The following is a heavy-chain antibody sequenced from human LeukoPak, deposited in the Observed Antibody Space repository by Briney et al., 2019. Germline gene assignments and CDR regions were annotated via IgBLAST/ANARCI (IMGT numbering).Heavy chain of an antibody. J-gene: IGHJ6*02. CDR1: GFTFSSYG. CDR2: ISYDGSNK. D-gene: IGHD2-2*01. V-gene: IGHV3-30*18. Sequence: PGGSLRLSCAASGFTFSSYGMHWVRQAPGKGLEWVAVISYDGSNKYYADSAKGRFTISRDNSKNTLYLQMNSLRAEDTAVYYCAKGGYCSSTSCLTYYYYYGMDVWGQGTTVTVSS. CDR3: AKGGYCSSTSCLTYYYYYGMDV.